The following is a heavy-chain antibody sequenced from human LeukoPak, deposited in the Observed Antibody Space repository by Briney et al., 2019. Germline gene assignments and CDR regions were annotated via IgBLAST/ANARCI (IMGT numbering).Heavy chain of an antibody. J-gene: IGHJ5*02. CDR1: GGSFSGYY. CDR3: ARGISSILPSRGYLNWFDP. V-gene: IGHV4-34*01. CDR2: INHSGST. D-gene: IGHD3-10*01. Sequence: SETLSLTCAVYGGSFSGYYWSWIRQPPGKGLEWIGEINHSGSTNYNPSLKSRVTISVDTSKNQFSLKLSSVTAADTAVYYCARGISSILPSRGYLNWFDPWGQGTLVTVSS.